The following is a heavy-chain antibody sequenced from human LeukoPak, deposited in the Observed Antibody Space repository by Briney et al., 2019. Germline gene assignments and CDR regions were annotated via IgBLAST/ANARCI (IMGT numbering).Heavy chain of an antibody. Sequence: SETLSLTCTVSGGSISSYYWSWIRQPPGKGLEWIGYIYYSGSTNYNPSLKSRVTISVDTSKNQFSLKLSSVTAADTAVYYCARAFGVNFDYWGQGTLVTVSS. CDR2: IYYSGST. J-gene: IGHJ4*02. CDR3: ARAFGVNFDY. D-gene: IGHD3-3*01. CDR1: GGSISSYY. V-gene: IGHV4-59*01.